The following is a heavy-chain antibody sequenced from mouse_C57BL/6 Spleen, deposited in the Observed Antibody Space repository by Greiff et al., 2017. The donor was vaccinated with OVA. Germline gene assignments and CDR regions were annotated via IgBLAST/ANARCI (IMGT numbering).Heavy chain of an antibody. V-gene: IGHV5-4*03. CDR3: ARGEVTSYLDY. CDR1: GFTFSSYA. CDR2: ISDGGSYT. J-gene: IGHJ2*01. Sequence: DVKLVESGGGLVKPGGSLKLSCAASGFTFSSYAMSWVRQTPEKRLEWVATISDGGSYTYYPDNVKGRFTISRDNAKNNLYLQMSHLKSEDTAMYYCARGEVTSYLDYWGQGTTLTVSS. D-gene: IGHD2-2*01.